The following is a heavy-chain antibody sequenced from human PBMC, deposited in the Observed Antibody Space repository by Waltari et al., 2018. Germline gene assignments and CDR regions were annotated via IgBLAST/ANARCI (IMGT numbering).Heavy chain of an antibody. V-gene: IGHV3-23*04. J-gene: IGHJ4*02. CDR2: ISGTGDARGDVR. Sequence: EVQLVESGGKLVHPGESLRLSCVASGFAFGFHAMGWARQAPGKVPEWVSAISGTGDARGDVRYYADSVKGRFTTSRDNLRNTLYLQMDSLRAEDTAVYYCTKRYCDSIRCYGLDYWGQGTLVTVSS. CDR1: GFAFGFHA. CDR3: TKRYCDSIRCYGLDY. D-gene: IGHD2-2*01.